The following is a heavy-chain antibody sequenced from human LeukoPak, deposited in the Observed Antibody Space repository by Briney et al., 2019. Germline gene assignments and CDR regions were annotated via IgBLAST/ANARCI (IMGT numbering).Heavy chain of an antibody. J-gene: IGHJ6*03. CDR1: GGSISSYS. D-gene: IGHD1-26*01. CDR2: IYSSGGT. Sequence: SETLSLTCTVSGGSISSYSWSWIRQPPGKGLEWIGYIYSSGGTNYNPSLKSRVTISVDMSKNQFSLKLSSVTAADTAVYYCARCIVGATIGYHYYMDVWGKGTTVTVSS. V-gene: IGHV4-59*08. CDR3: ARCIVGATIGYHYYMDV.